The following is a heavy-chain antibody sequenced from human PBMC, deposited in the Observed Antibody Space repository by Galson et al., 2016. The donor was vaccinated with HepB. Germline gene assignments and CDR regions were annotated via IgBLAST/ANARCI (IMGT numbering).Heavy chain of an antibody. CDR1: GFTLSSYG. J-gene: IGHJ4*02. V-gene: IGHV3-33*01. Sequence: SLRLSCAASGFTLSSYGMHWVRQAPGKGLEWVAAIWYDGSNKYYADSVKGRFTISRDNSKNTLSLQMNSLRAVDTAVHYRARGRGITAAGKGRSYYFDSWGQGTLVTVSS. CDR2: IWYDGSNK. D-gene: IGHD6-13*01. CDR3: ARGRGITAAGKGRSYYFDS.